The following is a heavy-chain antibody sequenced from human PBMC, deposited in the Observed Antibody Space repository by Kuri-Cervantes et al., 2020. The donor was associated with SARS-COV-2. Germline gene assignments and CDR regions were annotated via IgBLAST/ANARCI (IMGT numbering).Heavy chain of an antibody. CDR3: VKDRSGSGSYYYYFDY. D-gene: IGHD3-10*01. CDR1: GFTFSSYA. CDR2: ISSNGGST. J-gene: IGHJ4*02. Sequence: GGSLRLSCAASGFTFSSYAMHWVRQAPGKGLEYVSVISSNGGSTYYADSVKGRFTISRDNSKNTLYLQMSSLRAEDTAVYYCVKDRSGSGSYYYYFDYWGQGTLVTVSS. V-gene: IGHV3-64D*08.